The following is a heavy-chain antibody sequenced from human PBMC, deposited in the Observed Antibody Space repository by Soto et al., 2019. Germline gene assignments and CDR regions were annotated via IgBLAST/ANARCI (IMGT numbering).Heavy chain of an antibody. Sequence: SETLSLTCTVSGGSISGYYWHWIRLPPAQGLEWIGYIYFSGSTNYNPSLKSRVTISVDTSTNQFSLKLSSVTTADTAVYYCAKAGGGPLNWFDPWGQGTRVTVSS. V-gene: IGHV4-59*01. CDR1: GGSISGYY. CDR2: IYFSGST. CDR3: AKAGGGPLNWFDP. J-gene: IGHJ5*02. D-gene: IGHD2-15*01.